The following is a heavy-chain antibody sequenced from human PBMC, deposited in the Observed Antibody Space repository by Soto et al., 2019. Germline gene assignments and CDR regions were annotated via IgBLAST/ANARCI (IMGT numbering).Heavy chain of an antibody. CDR1: GFTFGDYA. D-gene: IGHD4-17*01. V-gene: IGHV3-49*03. Sequence: GGSLRLSCTASGFTFGDYAMSWFRQAPGKGLEWVGFIRSKAYGGTTEYAASVKGRFTISRDDSKSIAYLQMNSLKTEDTAVYYCTYYGDYGDIDYWGQGTLVTVSS. CDR3: TYYGDYGDIDY. CDR2: IRSKAYGGTT. J-gene: IGHJ4*02.